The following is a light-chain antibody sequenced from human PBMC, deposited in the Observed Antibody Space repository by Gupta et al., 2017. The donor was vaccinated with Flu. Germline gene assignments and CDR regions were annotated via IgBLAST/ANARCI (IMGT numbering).Light chain of an antibody. CDR2: KGS. CDR3: TQATHWAPIT. CDR1: QSPLYRDGNTY. J-gene: IGKJ5*01. V-gene: IGKV2-30*01. Sequence: DVVMTLTPLPLSVTLGQPASITCRSSQSPLYRDGNTYLTWFQQRPGQAPRRLIYKGSNRDPGDPDRFRGHWVGNDFPLTISRAEVEDVGIYYCTQATHWAPITVRQGTPLEIK.